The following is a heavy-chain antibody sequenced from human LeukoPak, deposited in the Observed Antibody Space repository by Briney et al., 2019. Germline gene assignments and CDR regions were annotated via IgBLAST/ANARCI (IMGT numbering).Heavy chain of an antibody. Sequence: GGSLRLSCAASGFTFSTYWMTWVRQAPGKGLEWVANIKPDGSEKNYVDSVKGRFTISRDNATNSLSLQMNSRTAEDAAVYYCARGSFRFDPWGQGTLVTVSS. CDR3: ARGSFRFDP. V-gene: IGHV3-7*01. CDR1: GFTFSTYW. J-gene: IGHJ5*02. CDR2: IKPDGSEK. D-gene: IGHD1-26*01.